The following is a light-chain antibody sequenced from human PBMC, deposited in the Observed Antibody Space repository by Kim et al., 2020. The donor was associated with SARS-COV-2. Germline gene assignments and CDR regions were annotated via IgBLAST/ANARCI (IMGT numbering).Light chain of an antibody. CDR3: NSRDSSGNHV. CDR2: GKN. CDR1: SLRSYY. V-gene: IGLV3-19*01. Sequence: SSELTQDPAASVALGQTVRITCQGDSLRSYYASWYQQKPGQAPVLVIYGKNNRPSGIPDRFSGSSSGNTASLTITGAQAEDEADYYCNSRDSSGNHVFGT. J-gene: IGLJ1*01.